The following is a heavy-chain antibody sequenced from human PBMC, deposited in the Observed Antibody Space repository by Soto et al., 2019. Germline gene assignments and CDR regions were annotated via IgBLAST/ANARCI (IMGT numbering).Heavy chain of an antibody. CDR1: GFSFSTYN. V-gene: IGHV3-48*02. J-gene: IGHJ5*01. D-gene: IGHD2-15*01. CDR3: ARARCYDGTCYSASDS. Sequence: EVRLMESGGGLVQPGGSLRLSCAASGFSFSTYNMDWVRQAPGKGPEWIAYISTTSFTIYYADSVKGRFTISRDNDRNSLYLEMNSLRNEDTAVYYCARARCYDGTCYSASDSWGQGTLVTVSS. CDR2: ISTTSFTI.